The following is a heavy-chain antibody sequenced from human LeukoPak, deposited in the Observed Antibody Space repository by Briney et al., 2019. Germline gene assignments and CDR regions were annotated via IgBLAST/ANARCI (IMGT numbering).Heavy chain of an antibody. CDR2: INPNSGGT. Sequence: ASVKVSCKASGYTFTGYYMHWVRQAPGQGLEWMGWINPNSGGTNYAQKFQGRVTMTRDTSISTAYMELSRLRSDDTAAYYCARGRVVIEDALDIWGQGTMVTVSS. J-gene: IGHJ3*02. D-gene: IGHD3-3*01. CDR3: ARGRVVIEDALDI. V-gene: IGHV1-2*02. CDR1: GYTFTGYY.